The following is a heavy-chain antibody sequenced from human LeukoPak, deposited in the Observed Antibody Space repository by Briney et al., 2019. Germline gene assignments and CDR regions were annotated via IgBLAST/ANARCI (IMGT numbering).Heavy chain of an antibody. J-gene: IGHJ6*02. D-gene: IGHD3-16*01. CDR3: ARDFLVWGHYYYGMDV. CDR1: GFTFDDYG. Sequence: GGSLRLSCAASGFTFDDYGMSWVRQAPGKGLEWVSGINWNGGSTGYADSVKGRFTISRDNAKNSMYPQMNSLRAEDTALYYCARDFLVWGHYYYGMDVWGQGTTVTVSS. V-gene: IGHV3-20*04. CDR2: INWNGGST.